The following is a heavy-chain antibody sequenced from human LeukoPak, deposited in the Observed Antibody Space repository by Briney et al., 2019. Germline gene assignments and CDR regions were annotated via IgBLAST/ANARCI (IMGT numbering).Heavy chain of an antibody. Sequence: PGGSLRLSCAASGFTFSTYWMHWVRQAPGKGLLWVSRINGDGTSTKYADSVKGRFTISRDNARHTLYLRMNSLRAEDTAVYYCARASTTVPNLLDYWGQGTLVTVSS. D-gene: IGHD4-17*01. CDR2: INGDGTST. CDR1: GFTFSTYW. J-gene: IGHJ4*02. V-gene: IGHV3-74*03. CDR3: ARASTTVPNLLDY.